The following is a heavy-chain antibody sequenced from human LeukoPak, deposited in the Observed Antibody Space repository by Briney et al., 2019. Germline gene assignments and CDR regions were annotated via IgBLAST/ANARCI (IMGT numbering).Heavy chain of an antibody. J-gene: IGHJ4*02. Sequence: ASVKVSCKASGYTFTSYYMHWVRQAPGQGLEWMGIINPSGGSTSYAQKFQGRVTMTRDMSTSTVYMELSSLRSEDTAVYYCARGSGFGVAILTSLEFDYWGQGTLVTVSS. CDR2: INPSGGST. CDR3: ARGSGFGVAILTSLEFDY. D-gene: IGHD3-3*01. V-gene: IGHV1-46*01. CDR1: GYTFTSYY.